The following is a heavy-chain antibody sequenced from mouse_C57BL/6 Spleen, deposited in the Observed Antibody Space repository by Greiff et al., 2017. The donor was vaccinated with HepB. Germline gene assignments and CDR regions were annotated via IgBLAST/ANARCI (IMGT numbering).Heavy chain of an antibody. D-gene: IGHD1-1*01. Sequence: VQLQQPGAELVMPGASVKLSCKASGYTFTSYWMHWVKQRPGQGLEWIGEIDPSDSYTNYNQKFKGKSTLTVDKSSSTAYMQLSSLTSEDSAVYYCARRGFYYGSSLYYAMDYWGQGTSVTVSS. CDR3: ARRGFYYGSSLYYAMDY. J-gene: IGHJ4*01. CDR2: IDPSDSYT. CDR1: GYTFTSYW. V-gene: IGHV1-69*01.